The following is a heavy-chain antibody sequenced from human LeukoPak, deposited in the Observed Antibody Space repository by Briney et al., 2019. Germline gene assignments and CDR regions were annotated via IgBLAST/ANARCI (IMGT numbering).Heavy chain of an antibody. CDR2: ISGSGDNT. CDR1: GFTFSSYA. Sequence: GGSPRLSCAASGFTFSSYAMSWVRQAPGKGLEWVSAISGSGDNTYYADSVKGWFTISRDNSKNTLFLQMNSLRDEDTAVYYCARDKGYGDSYDYWGQGTLVTVSS. CDR3: ARDKGYGDSYDY. D-gene: IGHD4-17*01. V-gene: IGHV3-23*01. J-gene: IGHJ4*02.